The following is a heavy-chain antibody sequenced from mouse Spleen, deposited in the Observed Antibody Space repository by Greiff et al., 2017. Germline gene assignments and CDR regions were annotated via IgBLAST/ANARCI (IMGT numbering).Heavy chain of an antibody. Sequence: EVQLQQSGPELVKPGDSVKISCKASGYSFTGYFMNWVMQSHGKSLEWIGRINPYNGDTFYNQKFKGKATLTVDKSSSTAHMELRSLTSEDSAVYYCARNWKEVYAMDYWGQGTSVTVSS. CDR2: INPYNGDT. J-gene: IGHJ4*01. D-gene: IGHD4-1*01. CDR1: GYSFTGYF. V-gene: IGHV1-20*01. CDR3: ARNWKEVYAMDY.